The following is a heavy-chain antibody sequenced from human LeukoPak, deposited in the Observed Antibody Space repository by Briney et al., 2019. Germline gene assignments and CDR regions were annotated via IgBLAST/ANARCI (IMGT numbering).Heavy chain of an antibody. D-gene: IGHD3-22*01. CDR2: INPSGGST. Sequence: ASVKVSCKASGYTFTSYYMHWVRQAPGQGLEWMGIINPSGGSTSYAQKFQGRVTMTRDTSTSTVYMELSSLRSEDTAVYYCARLYYDSLGTSPTRGNDAFDIWGKGTVVTVSS. J-gene: IGHJ3*02. CDR1: GYTFTSYY. CDR3: ARLYYDSLGTSPTRGNDAFDI. V-gene: IGHV1-46*01.